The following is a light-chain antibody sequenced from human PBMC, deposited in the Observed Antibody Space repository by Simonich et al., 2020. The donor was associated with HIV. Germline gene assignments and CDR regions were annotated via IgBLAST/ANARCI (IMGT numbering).Light chain of an antibody. CDR1: QSVLYRSNNKNY. J-gene: IGKJ4*01. V-gene: IGKV4-1*01. CDR2: WAS. Sequence: DIVMTQSPDSLAVSLGERATINCRSSQSVLYRSNNKNYLALYQQKPGQPPKLLIYWASTRESGVPDRFSGSGSGTDFTLTITSLQAEDVAVYYCQQYYSPPALTFGGGTKVEIK. CDR3: QQYYSPPALT.